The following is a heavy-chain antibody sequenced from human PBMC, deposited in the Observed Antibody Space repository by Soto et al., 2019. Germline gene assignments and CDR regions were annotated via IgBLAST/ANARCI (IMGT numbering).Heavy chain of an antibody. V-gene: IGHV4-39*01. J-gene: IGHJ6*02. D-gene: IGHD6-6*01. CDR1: GASISSSSYY. Sequence: PSETLSLTCTVSGASISSSSYYWGWIRQPPGKGLEWIGSIYYSGSTYYNPSLKSRVTISVDTSKNQFSLKLSSVTAADTAVYYCASRTLSSIAAQIGYYYYGMDVWGQGTTVT. CDR2: IYYSGST. CDR3: ASRTLSSIAAQIGYYYYGMDV.